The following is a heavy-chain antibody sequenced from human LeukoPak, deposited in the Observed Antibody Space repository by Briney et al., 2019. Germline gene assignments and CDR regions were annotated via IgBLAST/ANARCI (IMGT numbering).Heavy chain of an antibody. CDR1: GFTFSSYE. J-gene: IGHJ3*02. CDR3: ARAAAWAGDAFDI. CDR2: MKQDGREK. V-gene: IGHV3-7*01. Sequence: GGSLRLSCAASGFTFSSYEMNWVRQAPGKGLEWVANMKQDGREKYYVDSVKGRFTISRDNAKNSLYLQMNSLRAEDTAVYYCARAAAWAGDAFDIWGQGTMVTVSS. D-gene: IGHD6-13*01.